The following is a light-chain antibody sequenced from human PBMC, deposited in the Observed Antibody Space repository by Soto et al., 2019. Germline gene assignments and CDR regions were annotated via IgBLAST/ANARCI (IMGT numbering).Light chain of an antibody. J-gene: IGKJ1*01. CDR1: QSISSY. V-gene: IGKV1-39*01. CDR2: AAS. Sequence: IQMTQSPSSLSASVAHTPPIPCRATQSISSYLNCYQQKPGKGPKLLMYAASSLQSGVASRFSGSGSGTDFTLTISSLQPEDFATYYCKQSYSTPRTFAQGTKVDI. CDR3: KQSYSTPRT.